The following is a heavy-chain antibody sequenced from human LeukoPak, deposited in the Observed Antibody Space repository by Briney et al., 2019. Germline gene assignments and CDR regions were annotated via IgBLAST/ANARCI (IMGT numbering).Heavy chain of an antibody. D-gene: IGHD4-23*01. V-gene: IGHV4-30-2*01. CDR1: GGSISSGGYS. CDR3: ARDSYGGNSPLRSWAFDI. CDR2: IYHSGST. Sequence: PSQTLSLTCAVSGGSISSGGYSWSWIRQPPGKGLEWIGYIYHSGSTYYNPSLKSRVTISVDRSKNQFSLKLSSVTAADTAVYYCARDSYGGNSPLRSWAFDIWGQGTMVTVSS. J-gene: IGHJ3*02.